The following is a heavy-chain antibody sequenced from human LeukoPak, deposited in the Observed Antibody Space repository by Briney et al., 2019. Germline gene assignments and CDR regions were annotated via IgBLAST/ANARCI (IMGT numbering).Heavy chain of an antibody. V-gene: IGHV4-61*01. CDR1: GGSVSSGSYY. CDR2: VYYSGST. D-gene: IGHD3-22*01. J-gene: IGHJ4*02. CDR3: ARGSYYDNNDYNIDY. Sequence: TSETLSLTCTVSGGSVSSGSYYWSWIRQPPGRGLEWIGYVYYSGSTNYNPSLKSRVTLSVDTSKNQFSLKLSSVTAADTAVYYCARGSYYDNNDYNIDYWGQGTLVTVSS.